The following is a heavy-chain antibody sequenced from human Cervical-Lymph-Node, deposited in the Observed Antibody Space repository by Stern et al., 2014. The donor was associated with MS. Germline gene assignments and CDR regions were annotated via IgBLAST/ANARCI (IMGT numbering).Heavy chain of an antibody. V-gene: IGHV4-61*02. CDR2: IYASGST. Sequence: VQLVESGPGLVKPSQTLSLTCSVSGGSISSGSYYWNWIRQPAGKGLEWIGRIYASGSTNSSPSLKSRVFISGDTSKNQFSLKLSSVTAADAAMYYCVRETGGYTYGDTDFFDFWGQGTLVTVSS. J-gene: IGHJ4*02. CDR1: GGSISSGSYY. D-gene: IGHD5-18*01. CDR3: VRETGGYTYGDTDFFDF.